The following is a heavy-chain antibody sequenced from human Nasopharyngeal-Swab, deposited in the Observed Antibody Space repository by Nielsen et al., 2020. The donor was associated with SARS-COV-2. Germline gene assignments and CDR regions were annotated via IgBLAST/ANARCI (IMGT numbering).Heavy chain of an antibody. D-gene: IGHD3-10*01. CDR1: GGSISSYY. CDR2: IYYSGST. V-gene: IGHV4-59*01. J-gene: IGHJ4*02. Sequence: SETLSLTCTVSGGSISSYYWSWIRQPPGKGLEWIGYIYYSGSTNYKPSLKSRVTISVDTSKNQFSLKLSSVTAADTAVYYCARFWYGSGSYYPHFDYWGQGTLVTVSS. CDR3: ARFWYGSGSYYPHFDY.